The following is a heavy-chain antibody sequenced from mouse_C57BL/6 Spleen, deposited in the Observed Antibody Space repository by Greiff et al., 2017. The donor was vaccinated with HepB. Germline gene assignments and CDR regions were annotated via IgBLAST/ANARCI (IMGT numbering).Heavy chain of an antibody. V-gene: IGHV1-82*01. CDR1: GYAFSSSW. J-gene: IGHJ1*03. CDR2: IYPGDGDT. CDR3: ARRVYYGLGYFDV. Sequence: QVQLQQSGPELVKPGASVKISCKASGYAFSSSWMNWVKQRPGKGLEWIGRIYPGDGDTNYNGKFKGKATLTADKSSSTAYMQLSSLTSEDSAVYYCARRVYYGLGYFDVWGTGTTVTVSS. D-gene: IGHD2-1*01.